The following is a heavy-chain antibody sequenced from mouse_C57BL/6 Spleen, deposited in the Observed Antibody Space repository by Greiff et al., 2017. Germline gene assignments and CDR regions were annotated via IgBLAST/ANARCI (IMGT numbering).Heavy chain of an antibody. Sequence: VQLHPPWAELVKPGASVKVSCKASGYTFTSYWMHWVKQRPVQGLALIGRIHPSACDTNYNQKFRGQATLTVDKSSSTAYMQLSSLTSEDSAVYYCAIKDFDYWGQGTTLTVSS. V-gene: IGHV1-74*01. J-gene: IGHJ2*01. CDR1: GYTFTSYW. CDR2: IHPSACDT. CDR3: AIKDFDY.